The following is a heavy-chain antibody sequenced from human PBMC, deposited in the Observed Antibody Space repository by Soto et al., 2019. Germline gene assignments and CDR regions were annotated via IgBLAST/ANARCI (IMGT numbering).Heavy chain of an antibody. CDR1: GFTFSSYS. CDR2: ISGSGNYT. V-gene: IGHV3-21*01. Sequence: EVQLVESGGGLVKPGGSLRLSCAASGFTFSSYSMNWVRQAPGKGLEWVSSISGSGNYTHYADFLRGRFTISRDNAKTSLYLKMKSLRAEDTAVYYCAREGINNYNEYYFDSWGQGTVVTVSS. J-gene: IGHJ4*02. D-gene: IGHD4-4*01. CDR3: AREGINNYNEYYFDS.